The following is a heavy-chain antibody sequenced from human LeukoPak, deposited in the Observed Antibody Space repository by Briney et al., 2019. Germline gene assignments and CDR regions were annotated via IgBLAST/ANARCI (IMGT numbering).Heavy chain of an antibody. J-gene: IGHJ2*01. CDR2: ISYDGSNK. D-gene: IGHD3-10*01. CDR1: GFTFSSYA. Sequence: PGRSLRLSCAASGFTFSSYAMHWVRQAPGKGLEWVAVISYDGSNKYYADSVKGRFTISRDNAKNSLYLQMNSLRAEDTAVYYCARDPITKYFDLWGRGTLVTVSP. V-gene: IGHV3-30-3*01. CDR3: ARDPITKYFDL.